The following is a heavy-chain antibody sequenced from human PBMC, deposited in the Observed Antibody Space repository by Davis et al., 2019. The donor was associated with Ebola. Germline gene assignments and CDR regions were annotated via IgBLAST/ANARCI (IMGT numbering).Heavy chain of an antibody. CDR3: AIHGDGGL. CDR2: MNGDGSQK. V-gene: IGHV3-7*01. CDR1: GFTFSSYA. Sequence: GESLKISCAASGFTFSSYAMHWVRQAPGKGLEWVANMNGDGSQKNYVDSVKGRFTISRDNAKNSLYLQMNSLRVEDTAVYYCAIHGDGGLGGQGTLVTVS. J-gene: IGHJ4*02. D-gene: IGHD4-17*01.